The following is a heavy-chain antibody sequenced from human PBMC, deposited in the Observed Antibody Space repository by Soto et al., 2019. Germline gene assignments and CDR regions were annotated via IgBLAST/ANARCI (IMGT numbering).Heavy chain of an antibody. CDR3: ALNYRGYSGYDYKYFDY. CDR1: GFSLSTSGVG. CDR2: IYWDDDK. D-gene: IGHD5-12*01. J-gene: IGHJ4*02. V-gene: IGHV2-5*02. Sequence: VSGPTLVNPTQTLTLTCTFSGFSLSTSGVGVGWIRQPPGKALEWLALIYWDDDKRYSPSLKSRLTITKDTSKNQVVLTMTNMDPVDTATYYCALNYRGYSGYDYKYFDYWGQGTLVTVSS.